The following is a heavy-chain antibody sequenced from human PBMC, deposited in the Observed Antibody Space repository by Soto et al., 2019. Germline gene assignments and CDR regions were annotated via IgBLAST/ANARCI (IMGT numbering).Heavy chain of an antibody. V-gene: IGHV3-21*01. CDR1: GFTFSSYS. CDR2: ISSSSSYI. CDR3: ARDFKGLHPSSFDY. J-gene: IGHJ4*02. Sequence: GESLKISCAASGFTFSSYSMNWVRQAPGKGLEWVSSISSSSSYIYYADSVKGRFTISRDNAKNSLYLQMNSLRAEDTAVYYCARDFKGLHPSSFDYWGQGTLVTVSS.